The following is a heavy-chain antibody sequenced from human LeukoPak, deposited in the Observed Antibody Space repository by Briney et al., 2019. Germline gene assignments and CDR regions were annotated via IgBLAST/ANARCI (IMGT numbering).Heavy chain of an antibody. J-gene: IGHJ4*02. D-gene: IGHD2-2*01. CDR1: GFTFSSYS. Sequence: GGSLRLSCAASGFTFSSYSMNWVRQAPGKGLEWVSAISGSGGTTYYADSVKGRFTISRDKSKNTLYLQMNSLRAEDTAVYYCAKDVLYCSSTSCSYYFDYWGQGTLVTVSS. CDR3: AKDVLYCSSTSCSYYFDY. V-gene: IGHV3-23*01. CDR2: ISGSGGTT.